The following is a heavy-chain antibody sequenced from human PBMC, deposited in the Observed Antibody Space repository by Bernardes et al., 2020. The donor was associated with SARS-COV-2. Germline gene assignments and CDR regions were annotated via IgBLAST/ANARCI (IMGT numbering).Heavy chain of an antibody. Sequence: GSLRLSCAASGFTFSSYSMNWVRQAPGKGLEWVSYISSSSSTIYYADSVKGRFTISRDNAKNSLYLQMNSLRDEDTAVYYCARGMLGTYYYYYGMDVWGQGTTVTVSS. D-gene: IGHD3-10*02. J-gene: IGHJ6*02. V-gene: IGHV3-48*02. CDR2: ISSSSSTI. CDR3: ARGMLGTYYYYYGMDV. CDR1: GFTFSSYS.